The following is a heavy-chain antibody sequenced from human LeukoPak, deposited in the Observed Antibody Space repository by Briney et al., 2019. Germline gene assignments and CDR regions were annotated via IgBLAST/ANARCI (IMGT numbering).Heavy chain of an antibody. CDR3: ARVSPNTVTTLQYFDY. V-gene: IGHV3-53*01. D-gene: IGHD4-17*01. Sequence: GGSLRLSCTVSGFTVSSNSWSWVRQAPGKGLEWVSRTYRDGSTTDYADSVKGRFSISRDNSKNTLYLQMNSLRAEDTAVYCCARVSPNTVTTLQYFDYWGQGTLVTVSS. CDR2: TYRDGSTT. J-gene: IGHJ4*02. CDR1: GFTVSSNS.